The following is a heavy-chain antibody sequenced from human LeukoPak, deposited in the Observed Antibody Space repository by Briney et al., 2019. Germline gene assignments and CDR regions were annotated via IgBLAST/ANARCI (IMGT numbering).Heavy chain of an antibody. CDR1: GYSFTAYD. D-gene: IGHD1-14*01. CDR3: ATTLRNNPP. J-gene: IGHJ5*02. CDR2: INPNTGLT. V-gene: IGHV1-8*01. Sequence: APVKVSCKASGYSFTAYDINWVRQATGQGLEWIGYINPNTGLTEYAQKFQGRVSLTRDTSITTAYMELNTLTSEDTAVYYCATTLRNNPPWGQGTLITVSS.